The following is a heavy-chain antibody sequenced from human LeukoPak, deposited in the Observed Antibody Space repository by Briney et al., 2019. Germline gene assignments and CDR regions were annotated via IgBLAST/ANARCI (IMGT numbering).Heavy chain of an antibody. CDR1: GGSISSGGYY. V-gene: IGHV4-30-2*01. CDR2: IYRSGST. D-gene: IGHD2/OR15-2a*01. J-gene: IGHJ2*01. CDR3: VRDEAEFGNRQWYFDL. Sequence: SQTLSLTCTVSGGSISSGGYYWSWIRQPPGKGLEWIGYIYRSGSTYYSPSLESRVTISLDRSKNQFSLKLRSVSAADTAVYYCVRDEAEFGNRQWYFDLWGRGTLVIVSS.